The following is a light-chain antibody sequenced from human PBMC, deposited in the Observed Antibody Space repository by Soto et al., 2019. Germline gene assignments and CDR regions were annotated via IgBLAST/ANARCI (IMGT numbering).Light chain of an antibody. CDR2: GNS. CDR3: QSYDRSLSGYV. J-gene: IGLJ1*01. CDR1: SSNTGAGYD. V-gene: IGLV1-40*01. Sequence: QSVLTQPPSLAGAPGQRVTISCTGSSSNTGAGYDVQWYQQLPGTVPKLLMSGNSNRPSGVPDRFSGSKSGTSASLAITGLQAEDEAGSYCQSYDRSLSGYVFGTGTKVTVL.